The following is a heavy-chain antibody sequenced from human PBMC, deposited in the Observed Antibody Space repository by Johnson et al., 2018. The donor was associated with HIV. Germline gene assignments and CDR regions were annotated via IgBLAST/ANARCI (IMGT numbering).Heavy chain of an antibody. J-gene: IGHJ3*02. CDR2: ISYDGSNK. CDR3: ARTTIFGVVINDAFDI. V-gene: IGHV3-30*03. CDR1: GFTFSNYG. D-gene: IGHD3-3*01. Sequence: QVQLVESGGGVVQPGKSLRLSCAASGFTFSNYGMHWARQAPGKGLEWVAVISYDGSNKYYADSVKGRFTISRDNSKNTLYLQMNSLRAEDTAVYYCARTTIFGVVINDAFDIWGQGTMVTVSS.